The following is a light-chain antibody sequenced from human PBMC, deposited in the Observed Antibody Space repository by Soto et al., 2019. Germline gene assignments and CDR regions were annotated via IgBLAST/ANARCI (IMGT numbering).Light chain of an antibody. V-gene: IGLV2-14*01. CDR3: TPYASGTPHLV. CDR1: SSDIGGYDY. CDR2: DVN. Sequence: QSALTQPASVSGSPGQSITLSCTGTSSDIGGYDYDSWYQRHPGKAPKLIIYDVNNRPSGVSDRFSGSKSGNTASLTISGLQAEDDADYFCTPYASGTPHLVFGGGTNVTVL. J-gene: IGLJ2*01.